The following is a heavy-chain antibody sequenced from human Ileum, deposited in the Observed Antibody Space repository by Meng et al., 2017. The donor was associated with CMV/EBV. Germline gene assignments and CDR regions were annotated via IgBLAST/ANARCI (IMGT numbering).Heavy chain of an antibody. Sequence: CKASGYTFTGHYLHWVRQAPGQGLEWMGRINPSNDDTIYTPNFQGRVTMTRDTSINTAYMELSSLRSDDTAVYYCAELGGAGKFGDYWGQGTLVTVSS. J-gene: IGHJ4*02. CDR3: AELGGAGKFGDY. CDR2: INPSNDDT. V-gene: IGHV1-2*06. CDR1: GYTFTGHY. D-gene: IGHD3-16*01.